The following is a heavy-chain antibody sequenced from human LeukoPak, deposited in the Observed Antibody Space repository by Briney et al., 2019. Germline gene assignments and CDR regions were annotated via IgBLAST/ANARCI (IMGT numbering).Heavy chain of an antibody. CDR2: INPNSGGT. CDR3: ARYYYDGSGYYYSDY. V-gene: IGHV1-2*02. CDR1: GYTFTGYY. Sequence: GASVKVSCKASGYTFTGYYMHWVRQAPGQGLEWMGWINPNSGGTNYAQKFQGRVTMTRDTSISTAYMELSRLRSDDTAVYYCARYYYDGSGYYYSDYWGQGTLVTVSS. D-gene: IGHD3-22*01. J-gene: IGHJ4*02.